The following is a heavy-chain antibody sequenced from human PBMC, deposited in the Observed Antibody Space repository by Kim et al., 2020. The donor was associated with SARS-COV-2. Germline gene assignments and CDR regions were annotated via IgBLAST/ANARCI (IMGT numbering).Heavy chain of an antibody. CDR3: AKDRGGLLWFGELPY. J-gene: IGHJ4*02. Sequence: GGSLRLSCAASGFTFGDYAMHWVRQAPGKGLEWVSGISWNSGSIGYADSVKGRFTISRDNAKNSLYLQMNSLRAEDTALYYCAKDRGGLLWFGELPYWGQGTLVTVSS. V-gene: IGHV3-9*01. CDR1: GFTFGDYA. D-gene: IGHD3-10*01. CDR2: ISWNSGSI.